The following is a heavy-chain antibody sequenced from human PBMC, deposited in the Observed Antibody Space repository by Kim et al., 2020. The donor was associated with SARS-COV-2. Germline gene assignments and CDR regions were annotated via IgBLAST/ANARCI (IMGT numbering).Heavy chain of an antibody. D-gene: IGHD3-10*01. J-gene: IGHJ4*02. V-gene: IGHV3-30*18. CDR1: GFTFSSYG. CDR2: ISYDGSNK. Sequence: GGSLRLSCAASGFTFSSYGMHWVRQAPGKGLEWVAVISYDGSNKYYADSVKGRFTISRDNSKNTLYLQMNSLRAEDTAVYYCAKDPRPYGSGSLRGASGYFDYWGQGTLVTVSS. CDR3: AKDPRPYGSGSLRGASGYFDY.